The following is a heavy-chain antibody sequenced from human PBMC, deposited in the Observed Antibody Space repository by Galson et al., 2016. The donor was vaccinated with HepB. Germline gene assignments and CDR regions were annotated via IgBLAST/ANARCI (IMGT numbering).Heavy chain of an antibody. V-gene: IGHV3-48*02. CDR3: AKDSYYTNWFDP. J-gene: IGHJ5*02. D-gene: IGHD3-22*01. CDR2: ISPSSGTI. CDR1: GFTFSSNS. Sequence: SLRLSCAASGFTFSSNSMSWVRQAPGKGLEWISHISPSSGTIRYADSVRGRFTISRDNAKDSLYLQMTSLRDEDTAVYYCAKDSYYTNWFDPWGQGTLVTVSS.